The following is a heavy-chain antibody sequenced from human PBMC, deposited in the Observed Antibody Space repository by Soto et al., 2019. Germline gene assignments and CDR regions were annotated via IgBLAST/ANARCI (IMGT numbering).Heavy chain of an antibody. CDR1: GFTFSDQC. J-gene: IGHJ4*02. Sequence: GFLRVPCAAAGFTFSDQCMHWVRQAPGKGLEWVGHTRNKASSYTTEYAASVKGRFTISRDDSKNSLYLQMNSLKTDDTAVYYCTRESRANVDGSGYSDYWGQGTLVTVSS. D-gene: IGHD3-22*01. CDR2: TRNKASSYTT. V-gene: IGHV3-72*01. CDR3: TRESRANVDGSGYSDY.